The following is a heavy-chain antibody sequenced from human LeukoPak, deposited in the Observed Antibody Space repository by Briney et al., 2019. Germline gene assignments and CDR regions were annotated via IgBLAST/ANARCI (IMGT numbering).Heavy chain of an antibody. J-gene: IGHJ4*02. CDR1: GYTFTSYG. V-gene: IGHV1-18*01. Sequence: ASVKVSCKASGYTFTSYGISWVRQAPGQGFEWMGWISAYNGNTNYAQKLQGRVTMTTDTSTSTAYMELRSLRSDDTAVYYCARDGPYDSSGYYYFLSPHFDYWGQGTLATVSS. D-gene: IGHD3-22*01. CDR2: ISAYNGNT. CDR3: ARDGPYDSSGYYYFLSPHFDY.